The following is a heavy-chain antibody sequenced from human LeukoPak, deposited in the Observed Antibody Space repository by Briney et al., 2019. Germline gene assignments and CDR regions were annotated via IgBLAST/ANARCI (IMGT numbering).Heavy chain of an antibody. J-gene: IGHJ4*02. CDR1: GYTFTSYD. V-gene: IGHV1-8*01. CDR2: MNPNSGNT. CDR3: ARGAYYDSSGYYYVFDY. D-gene: IGHD3-22*01. Sequence: EASVKVSCKASGYTFTSYDINWVRQATGQGLEWMGWMNPNSGNTGYAQKFQGRVTMTRNTSISTAYMELSSLRSEDTAVYYCARGAYYDSSGYYYVFDYWGQGTLVTVSS.